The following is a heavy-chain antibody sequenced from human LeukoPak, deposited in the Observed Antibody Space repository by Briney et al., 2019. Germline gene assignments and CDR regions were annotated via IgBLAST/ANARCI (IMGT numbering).Heavy chain of an antibody. D-gene: IGHD3-10*01. Sequence: SETLSLTCNVSGVSISSYYWTWIRQSPGKGLEWIGYIYYSGITNYNPSLKSRVTISVDTSKNQFSLKLSSVTAADTAVYYCARASLWFGELRWFDPWGQGTLVTVSS. J-gene: IGHJ5*02. V-gene: IGHV4-59*01. CDR1: GVSISSYY. CDR2: IYYSGIT. CDR3: ARASLWFGELRWFDP.